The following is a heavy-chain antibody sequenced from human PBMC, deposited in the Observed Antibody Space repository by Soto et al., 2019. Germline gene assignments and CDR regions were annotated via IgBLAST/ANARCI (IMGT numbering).Heavy chain of an antibody. CDR2: IYWDDDK. D-gene: IGHD3-22*01. V-gene: IGHV2-5*02. CDR3: AHRLNNDSSGYAFDI. CDR1: GFSLSTSGVG. Sequence: QITLKESGPTLVKPTQTLTLTCTFSGFSLSTSGVGVSWIRQPPGKALEWLALIYWDDDKRYSPSLKSRLTITKDTSKNQVVLTMTNMDPVDTATYYCAHRLNNDSSGYAFDIWGQGTMVTVSS. J-gene: IGHJ3*02.